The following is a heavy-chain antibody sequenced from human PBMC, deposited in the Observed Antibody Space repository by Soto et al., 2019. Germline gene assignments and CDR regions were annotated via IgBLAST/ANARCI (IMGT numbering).Heavy chain of an antibody. D-gene: IGHD6-13*01. J-gene: IGHJ5*02. CDR3: ARASTYSSSWYVARWFDP. CDR2: INHSGST. V-gene: IGHV4-34*01. Sequence: SETLSLTCAVYGGSFSGYYWSWIRQPPGKGLEWIGEINHSGSTNYNPSLKSRVTISVDTSKNQFSLKLSSVTAADTAVYYCARASTYSSSWYVARWFDPWGQGTLVTVSS. CDR1: GGSFSGYY.